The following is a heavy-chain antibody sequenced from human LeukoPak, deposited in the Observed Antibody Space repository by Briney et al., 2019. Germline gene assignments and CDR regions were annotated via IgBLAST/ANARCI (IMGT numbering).Heavy chain of an antibody. V-gene: IGHV3-49*04. Sequence: GRSLRLSCRASGFNFGDYAMSWVRQAPGKGLEWVGFIRSKANAETRDYAASVKGRFIISRDDSNRIAYLQMNSLKTEDTAVYYCTNRGVDYYGSLSASYYFDHWGQGTLVTVSS. J-gene: IGHJ4*02. D-gene: IGHD3-10*01. CDR3: TNRGVDYYGSLSASYYFDH. CDR2: IRSKANAETR. CDR1: GFNFGDYA.